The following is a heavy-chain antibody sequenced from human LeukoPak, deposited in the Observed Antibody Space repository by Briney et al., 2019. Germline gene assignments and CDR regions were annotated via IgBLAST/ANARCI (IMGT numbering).Heavy chain of an antibody. Sequence: GGSLRLSCAASGFTFSSYEMNWVRQAPGKGLEWVSYISSSGSTIYYADSVKGRFTISRDNAKYSLFLQINRLRAEDTAVYYYARASEDSRGQYQGFDSWGQGTLVTVSS. J-gene: IGHJ4*02. D-gene: IGHD3-22*01. CDR2: ISSSGSTI. CDR3: ARASEDSRGQYQGFDS. V-gene: IGHV3-48*03. CDR1: GFTFSSYE.